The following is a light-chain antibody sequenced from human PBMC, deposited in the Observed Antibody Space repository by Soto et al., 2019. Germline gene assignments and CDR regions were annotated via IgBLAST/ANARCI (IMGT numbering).Light chain of an antibody. Sequence: DIVMTQSPATMSVSPGERATLSCRASQTVRSDFAWYQQKPGQAPRLLIYGASTRATGIPARFSGSGSGTEFTLTISSLQSEDFAVYYCQQYNNWPLTFGGGTKVDI. V-gene: IGKV3-15*01. CDR2: GAS. CDR3: QQYNNWPLT. CDR1: QTVRSD. J-gene: IGKJ4*01.